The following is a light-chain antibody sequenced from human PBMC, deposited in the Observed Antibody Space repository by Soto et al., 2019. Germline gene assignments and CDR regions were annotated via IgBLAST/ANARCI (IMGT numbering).Light chain of an antibody. CDR1: QGVTTN. CDR3: QQCSSWPHT. J-gene: IGKJ2*01. Sequence: EIVMTQSPGTLSVSPGERATLSCRAGQGVTTNFAWYQQKPGQAPRLLIYDASNRATGVPARFSGRGSGTDFTLTISSLEPVDFAVYYCQQCSSWPHTFGRGTKLEIK. CDR2: DAS. V-gene: IGKV3-11*01.